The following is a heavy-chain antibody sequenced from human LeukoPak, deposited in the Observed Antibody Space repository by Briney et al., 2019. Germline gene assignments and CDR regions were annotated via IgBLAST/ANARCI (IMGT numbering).Heavy chain of an antibody. CDR1: GGSFSGYY. Sequence: AETLSLTCAVYGGSFSGYYWSWIRQPPGKGREWIGEINHSGSTNYNPSLKSRVTISVDTSKNQLFLKLTSVTASDTAMYYCVKGHGDNWHLGFAYWGQGTLVTVSS. D-gene: IGHD4/OR15-4a*01. V-gene: IGHV4-34*01. CDR3: VKGHGDNWHLGFAY. CDR2: INHSGST. J-gene: IGHJ4*02.